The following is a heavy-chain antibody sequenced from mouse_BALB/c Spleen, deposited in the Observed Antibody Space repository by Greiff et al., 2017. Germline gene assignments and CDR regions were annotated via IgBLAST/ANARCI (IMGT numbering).Heavy chain of an antibody. Sequence: EVQRVESGTVLARPGASVKMSCKASGYTFTSYWMHWVKQRPGQGLEWIGAIYPGNSDTSYNQKFKGKSKLTAVTSASTAYMELSSLTNEDSAVYYCTKKERYDGYFDYWGAGTTVTVSS. J-gene: IGHJ1*01. CDR1: GYTFTSYW. V-gene: IGHV1-5*01. CDR2: IYPGNSDT. D-gene: IGHD2-14*01. CDR3: TKKERYDGYFDY.